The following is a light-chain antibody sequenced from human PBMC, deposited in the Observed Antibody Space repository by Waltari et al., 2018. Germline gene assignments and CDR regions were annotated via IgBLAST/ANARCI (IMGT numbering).Light chain of an antibody. Sequence: DIPMTQSPPSLSASIGDRFTITCRASENIGSYLNWYQQKSGEVPRLLIYAASTLQSGVPPRFSGSRSGTDFTFTISSLQPEDCAVYYCQHSFETPYSFGQGTKVEIK. CDR1: ENIGSY. CDR2: AAS. V-gene: IGKV1-39*01. J-gene: IGKJ2*03. CDR3: QHSFETPYS.